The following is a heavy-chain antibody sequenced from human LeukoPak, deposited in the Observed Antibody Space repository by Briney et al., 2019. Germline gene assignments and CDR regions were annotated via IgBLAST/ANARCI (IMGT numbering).Heavy chain of an antibody. V-gene: IGHV1-2*02. Sequence: ASVKVSCKASGYTFIGYYMHWVRQAPGPGLEWMGWINPNSGGTNYAQKFQDRVTMTRDTSISTAYMELSRLTSDDTAVYYCARGGGYDSYFDYWGQGTLVTVSS. CDR2: INPNSGGT. D-gene: IGHD5-12*01. CDR3: ARGGGYDSYFDY. CDR1: GYTFIGYY. J-gene: IGHJ4*02.